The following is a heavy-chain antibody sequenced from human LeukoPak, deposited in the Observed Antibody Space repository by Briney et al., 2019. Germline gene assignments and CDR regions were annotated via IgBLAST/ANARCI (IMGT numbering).Heavy chain of an antibody. V-gene: IGHV3-74*01. D-gene: IGHD1-1*01. Sequence: GGSLRLSCAASGFTFSDYWMHWVRQAPGKGLVWVSRIINDGSYTSYADSVKGRFTISRDNAKNTLYVQMNSLRAEDTAVYYCARMGHDILVPSGMDVWGQGTTVTVSS. CDR2: IINDGSYT. J-gene: IGHJ6*02. CDR3: ARMGHDILVPSGMDV. CDR1: GFTFSDYW.